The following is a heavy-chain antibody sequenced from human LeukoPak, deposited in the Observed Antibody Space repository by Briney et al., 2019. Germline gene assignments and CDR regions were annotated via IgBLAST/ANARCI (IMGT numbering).Heavy chain of an antibody. CDR2: ISGSGGST. V-gene: IGHV3-23*01. J-gene: IGHJ4*02. CDR1: GFTFSSYG. Sequence: GGSLRLSCAASGFTFSSYGMSWVRQAPGKGLEWVSAISGSGGSTYYADSVKGRFTISRDNSKNMLYLQMNSLRAEDTAVYYCAKDPGDYGDSYDYWGQGTLVTVSS. D-gene: IGHD4-17*01. CDR3: AKDPGDYGDSYDY.